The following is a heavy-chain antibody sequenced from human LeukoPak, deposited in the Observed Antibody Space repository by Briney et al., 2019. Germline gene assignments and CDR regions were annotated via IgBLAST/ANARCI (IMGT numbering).Heavy chain of an antibody. D-gene: IGHD1-26*01. CDR2: IDWNGGST. CDR3: ARDGDSGSFDY. V-gene: IGHV3-20*04. J-gene: IGHJ4*02. Sequence: PGGSLRLSCAASGFTYDDYGMRWVRQAPGKGLEWVSGIDWNGGSTGYADSVKGRFTISRDNAKNSLYLQMNSLRAEDTALYYCARDGDSGSFDYWGQGTLVTVSS. CDR1: GFTYDDYG.